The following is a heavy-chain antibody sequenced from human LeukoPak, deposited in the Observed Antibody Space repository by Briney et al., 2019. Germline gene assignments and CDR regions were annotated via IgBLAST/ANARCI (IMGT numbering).Heavy chain of an antibody. CDR1: GYSFTNYW. CDR3: ARLPVRGEGYKLDY. CDR2: IDPSDSYT. J-gene: IGHJ4*02. V-gene: IGHV5-10-1*01. Sequence: GESLKISCRGSGYSFTNYWITWVRQMPGKGLEWMGGIDPSDSYTNYSPSFQGHVTISADKAISTAYLQWSSLKASDTAMYYCARLPVRGEGYKLDYWGQGTLVTVSS. D-gene: IGHD5-24*01.